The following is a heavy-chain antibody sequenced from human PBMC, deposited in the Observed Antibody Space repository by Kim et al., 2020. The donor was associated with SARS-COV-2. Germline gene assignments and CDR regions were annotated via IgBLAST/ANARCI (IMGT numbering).Heavy chain of an antibody. V-gene: IGHV3-72*01. CDR3: ASLPGCTGGWCPGY. J-gene: IGHJ4*02. D-gene: IGHD6-13*01. CDR1: GFTFSDHY. CDR2: SRNKANSYTT. Sequence: GGSLRLSCAVSGFTFSDHYMDWVRQAPGKGLEWVGRSRNKANSYTTEYAASAKGRFSISRDDSKNSLYLQMNSLRTEDSAVYYCASLPGCTGGWCPGYWGQGTLVTVSS.